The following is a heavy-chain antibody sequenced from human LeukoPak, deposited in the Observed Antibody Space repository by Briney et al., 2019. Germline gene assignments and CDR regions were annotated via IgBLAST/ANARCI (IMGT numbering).Heavy chain of an antibody. V-gene: IGHV4-59*01. CDR2: IYYSGST. Sequence: SETLSLTCTVSGASISFYYWSWIGQPPGKGLEWIGYIYYSGSTNYNPSLKSRVTMSIDTSKNHFSLNLNSVTAADTAIYYCALDSSGWSDDSFDIWGQGTMVTVSS. CDR1: GASISFYY. CDR3: ALDSSGWSDDSFDI. D-gene: IGHD6-13*01. J-gene: IGHJ3*02.